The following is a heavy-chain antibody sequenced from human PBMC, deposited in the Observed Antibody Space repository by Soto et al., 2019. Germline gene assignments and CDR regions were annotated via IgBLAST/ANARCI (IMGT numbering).Heavy chain of an antibody. J-gene: IGHJ4*02. V-gene: IGHV3-23*01. D-gene: IGHD2-2*01. CDR3: AKDGSTRPIDY. CDR1: GFTFSKFA. CDR2: MSFIGGST. Sequence: GGSLRLSCVASGFTFSKFAMCWVRQAPGKGLEWVSSMSFIGGSTYYADSVKGRFTISRDDSKNTLYLQINSLTAEDTAIYYCAKDGSTRPIDYWGQGALVTVSS.